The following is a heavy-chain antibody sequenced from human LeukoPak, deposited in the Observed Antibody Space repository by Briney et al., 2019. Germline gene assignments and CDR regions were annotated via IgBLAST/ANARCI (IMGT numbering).Heavy chain of an antibody. CDR3: AKEPQGD. CDR2: ITSDGSNK. J-gene: IGHJ4*02. V-gene: IGHV3-30*02. CDR1: GSTFSNNG. Sequence: PGGSLRLSCAASGSTFSNNGMQWVRQAPGKGLEWAAFITSDGSNKDYANSVKGRFSIFRDNSKNTLYLQMNSLKTEDTAVYYCAKEPQGDWGQGTLVTVSS.